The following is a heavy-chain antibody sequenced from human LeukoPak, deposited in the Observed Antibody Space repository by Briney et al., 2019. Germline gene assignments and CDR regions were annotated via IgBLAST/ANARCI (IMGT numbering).Heavy chain of an antibody. D-gene: IGHD3-10*01. CDR1: GGSISSGSYY. CDR2: IYTSGST. J-gene: IGHJ4*02. Sequence: SETLSLTCTVSGGSISSGSYYWSWIRQPAGKGLEWIGRIYTSGSTNNNPSLKSRVTISVDTSKNQFSLKLSSVTAADTAVYYCARTSRATDGGSGSEFDYWGQGTLVTVPS. CDR3: ARTSRATDGGSGSEFDY. V-gene: IGHV4-61*02.